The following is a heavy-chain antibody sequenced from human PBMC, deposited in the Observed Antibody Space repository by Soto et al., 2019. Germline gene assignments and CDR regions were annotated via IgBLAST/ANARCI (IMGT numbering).Heavy chain of an antibody. CDR3: ARGYGGHSHPIDY. D-gene: IGHD2-21*02. J-gene: IGHJ4*02. Sequence: QVQLQESGPGLLKPSQTLSLTCTVSDGSISSGGYYWSWIRQHPGKGLEWIAYIYYSGSTYSNPSLKSRVTISVDTSKNQFSLGLRSVTAADTAVYYCARGYGGHSHPIDYWGQGTLVTVSS. CDR2: IYYSGST. CDR1: DGSISSGGYY. V-gene: IGHV4-31*03.